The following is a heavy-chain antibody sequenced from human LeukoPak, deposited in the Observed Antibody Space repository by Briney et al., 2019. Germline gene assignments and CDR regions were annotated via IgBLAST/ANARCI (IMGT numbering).Heavy chain of an antibody. Sequence: GASVKVSCKASGYTFTSYDINWVRQATGQGLEWMGWRNPNSGNTGYAQKFQGRVTMTRNTSISTAYMELSSLRSEDTAVYYCARGKYYDSSGDAFDIWGQRTMVTVSS. V-gene: IGHV1-8*01. J-gene: IGHJ3*02. CDR2: RNPNSGNT. CDR1: GYTFTSYD. D-gene: IGHD3-22*01. CDR3: ARGKYYDSSGDAFDI.